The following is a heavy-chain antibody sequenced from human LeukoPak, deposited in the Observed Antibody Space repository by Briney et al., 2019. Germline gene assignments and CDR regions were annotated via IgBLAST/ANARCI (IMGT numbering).Heavy chain of an antibody. CDR1: GFIFTNYA. J-gene: IGHJ4*02. D-gene: IGHD6-6*01. CDR3: AKSSSPYSSSIYYFDY. CDR2: IGGSGGTT. V-gene: IGHV3-23*01. Sequence: TGGSLRLSCAASGFIFTNYAMSWVRQAPGKGLEWVSIIGGSGGTTYYADSVKGRFTISRDNSKNTLYLQMNSLRVEDTAVYYCAKSSSPYSSSIYYFDYWGQGTLVTVSS.